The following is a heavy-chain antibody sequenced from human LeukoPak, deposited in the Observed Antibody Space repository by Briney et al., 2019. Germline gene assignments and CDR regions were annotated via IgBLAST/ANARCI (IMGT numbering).Heavy chain of an antibody. CDR2: IYYSGNT. CDR1: GGSTSSYY. J-gene: IGHJ4*02. Sequence: SETLSLTCTVSGGSTSSYYWSWIRQPPGKGLEWIGYIYYSGNTNLSPSLKSRITMSIDTSKNQFSLNLSSVTAADTAVYYCARVGSGHFDLWGQGTLVSVSS. D-gene: IGHD2-15*01. V-gene: IGHV4-59*01. CDR3: ARVGSGHFDL.